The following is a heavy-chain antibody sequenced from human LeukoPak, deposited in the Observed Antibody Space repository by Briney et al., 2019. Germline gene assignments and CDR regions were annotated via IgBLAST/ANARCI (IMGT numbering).Heavy chain of an antibody. D-gene: IGHD5-18*01. CDR2: INTNTGNP. CDR3: ARRGYSYAAYYYYYYMDV. V-gene: IGHV7-4-1*02. J-gene: IGHJ6*03. Sequence: GASVKVSCKASGYTFTSYAMNWVRQAPGQGLEWMGWINTNTGNPTYAQGFTGRFVFSLDTSVSTAYLQISSLKAEDTAVYYCARRGYSYAAYYYYYYMDVWGKGTTVTVSS. CDR1: GYTFTSYA.